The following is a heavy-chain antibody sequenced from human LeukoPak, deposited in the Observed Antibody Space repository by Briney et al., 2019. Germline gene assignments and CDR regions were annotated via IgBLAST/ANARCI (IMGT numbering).Heavy chain of an antibody. CDR3: ARDSPSSTSWGY. CDR2: ISGSGGST. Sequence: HTGGSLRLSCAASGFTFSSYAMSWVRQAPGKGLEWVSAISGSGGSTYYADSVKGRFTISRDNSKNSLYLQMNSLRAEDTAVYYCARDSPSSTSWGYWGQGTLVTVSS. D-gene: IGHD2-2*01. J-gene: IGHJ4*02. CDR1: GFTFSSYA. V-gene: IGHV3-23*01.